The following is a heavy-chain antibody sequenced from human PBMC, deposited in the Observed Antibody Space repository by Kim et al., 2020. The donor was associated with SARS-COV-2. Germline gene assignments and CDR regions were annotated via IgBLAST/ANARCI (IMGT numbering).Heavy chain of an antibody. D-gene: IGHD3-22*01. CDR3: ARDRNYYDRGGMDV. V-gene: IGHV3-11*01. CDR2: ISTSGSTT. Sequence: GGSLRLSCVVSGFTFSDYYMNWVRQAPGKGLEWISCISTSGSTTYYADSVKGRFTISRANTKSSLYLQMHSLSAEDTAVYYCARDRNYYDRGGMDVWGQGPTVTVSS. CDR1: GFTFSDYY. J-gene: IGHJ6*01.